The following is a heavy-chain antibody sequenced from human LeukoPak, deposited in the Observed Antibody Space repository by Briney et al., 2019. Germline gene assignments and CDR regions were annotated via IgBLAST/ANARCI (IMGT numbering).Heavy chain of an antibody. Sequence: PGGSLRLSCAASGFTFSSYSMNWVRQAPGKGLEWVSSISSSSSYIYYADSVKGRFTISRDNAKNSLYLQMNSLRAEDTALYYCARGRGSSWYNWFDPWGQGTLVTVSS. CDR2: ISSSSSYI. CDR3: ARGRGSSWYNWFDP. D-gene: IGHD6-13*01. V-gene: IGHV3-21*04. J-gene: IGHJ5*02. CDR1: GFTFSSYS.